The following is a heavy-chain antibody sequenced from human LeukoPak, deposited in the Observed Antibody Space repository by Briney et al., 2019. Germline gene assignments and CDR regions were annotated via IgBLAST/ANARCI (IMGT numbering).Heavy chain of an antibody. Sequence: PGGSLRLSCAASGFTFSSYWMTWVRQAPGKGLEWVGRVRSKTHTYATAYAASVKGRFTISRDNSKNTLYLQMNSLRAEDTAVYYCAKGPSRSPRMIVVVNRKEFFDYWGQGTLVTVSS. CDR2: VRSKTHTYAT. D-gene: IGHD3-22*01. CDR3: AKGPSRSPRMIVVVNRKEFFDY. J-gene: IGHJ4*02. V-gene: IGHV3-73*01. CDR1: GFTFSSYW.